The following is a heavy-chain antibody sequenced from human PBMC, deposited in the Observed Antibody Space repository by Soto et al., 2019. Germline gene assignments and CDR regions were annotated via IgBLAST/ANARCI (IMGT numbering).Heavy chain of an antibody. J-gene: IGHJ6*02. CDR1: GFTFRTYW. V-gene: IGHV3-7*04. Sequence: EVQLVESGGGLVQPGGSLRLSCGASGFTFRTYWLSWVRQVPGKGLEWVANINQDGSEKNYVDSVKGRFTISRDNAKKSLHLQISSPTAAAPALYYCARDGSTSLYSYDYHGMAVWGQGTTVTVSS. CDR2: INQDGSEK. D-gene: IGHD5-18*01. CDR3: ARDGSTSLYSYDYHGMAV.